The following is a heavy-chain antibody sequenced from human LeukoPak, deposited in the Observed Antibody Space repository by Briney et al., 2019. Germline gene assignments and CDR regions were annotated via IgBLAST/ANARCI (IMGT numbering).Heavy chain of an antibody. Sequence: SETLSLTCTVSGGSISSYYWSWIRQPPGKGLEWIGYMSHSGSTNYNPSLKSRVTISVDTSKNQFSLKLSSVTAADTAVYYCARGRGGNNDYWGQGTLVTVSS. CDR2: MSHSGST. D-gene: IGHD1/OR15-1a*01. J-gene: IGHJ4*02. V-gene: IGHV4-59*01. CDR1: GGSISSYY. CDR3: ARGRGGNNDY.